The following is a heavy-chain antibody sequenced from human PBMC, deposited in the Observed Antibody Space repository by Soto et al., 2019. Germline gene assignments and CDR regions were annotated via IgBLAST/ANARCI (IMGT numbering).Heavy chain of an antibody. V-gene: IGHV3-23*01. CDR1: GFTFSTSA. J-gene: IGHJ4*02. CDR2: TGLNGRTT. CDR3: ATVHGTSRSFDS. Sequence: EVQLLESGGGLVQPGGSLRLSCAAPGFTFSTSAMTWVRQAPGKGLEWVSTTGLNGRTTYYADSVKGRFTVSRDNPKNTLDLQMSSLRAEDTAVYYCATVHGTSRSFDSWGQGTLVTVSS.